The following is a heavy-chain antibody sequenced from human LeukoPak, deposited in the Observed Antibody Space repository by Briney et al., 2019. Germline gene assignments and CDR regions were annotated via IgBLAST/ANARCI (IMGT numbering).Heavy chain of an antibody. CDR2: IYYSGST. V-gene: IGHV4-59*01. D-gene: IGHD3-22*01. J-gene: IGHJ4*02. CDR3: ARITYYYDSSPGSFDY. Sequence: SETLSLTCTVSGGSISSYYWSWIRQPPGKGLEWIGYIYYSGSTNYNPSLKSRVTISVDTSKNQFSLKPSSVTAADTAVYYCARITYYYDSSPGSFDYWGQGTLVTVSS. CDR1: GGSISSYY.